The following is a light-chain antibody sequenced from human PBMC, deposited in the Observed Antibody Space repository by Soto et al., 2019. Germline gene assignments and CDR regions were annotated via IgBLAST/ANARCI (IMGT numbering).Light chain of an antibody. Sequence: QSVLTQPPSASGSPGQSVTISCTGTSRDVGGYNYVSWYQQHPGKAPKLMIYEVSKRPSGVPDRFSGSKSGNTASLTVSGLQTEDEADYYCSSYAGSEWVFGGGTKLTVL. J-gene: IGLJ3*02. CDR2: EVS. CDR1: SRDVGGYNY. V-gene: IGLV2-8*01. CDR3: SSYAGSEWV.